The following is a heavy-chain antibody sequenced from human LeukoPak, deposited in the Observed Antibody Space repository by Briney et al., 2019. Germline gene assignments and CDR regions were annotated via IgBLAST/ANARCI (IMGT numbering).Heavy chain of an antibody. D-gene: IGHD3-9*01. Sequence: GSSVKVSCKASGGTFSSYAISWVRQAPGQGLEWMGGIIPIFGTANYAQKFQGGVTITTDESTSTAYMELSSLRSEDTAVYYCARSTYYDILTGYYYYYYMDVWGKGTTVTVSS. CDR2: IIPIFGTA. V-gene: IGHV1-69*05. CDR3: ARSTYYDILTGYYYYYYMDV. CDR1: GGTFSSYA. J-gene: IGHJ6*03.